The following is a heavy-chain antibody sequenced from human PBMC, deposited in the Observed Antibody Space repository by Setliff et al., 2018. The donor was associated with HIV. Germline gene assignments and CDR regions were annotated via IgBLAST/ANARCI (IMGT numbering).Heavy chain of an antibody. Sequence: PSETLSLTCSVSGDSLIRGGFYWSWIRQHPEKGLEWIGYIYYTGKTYYNPSLESRVTMSVDTSKNQFSLNLKSVTAADTAVYYCVNPSGAMGDLDSWGQGTLVTVSS. J-gene: IGHJ4*02. V-gene: IGHV4-31*03. D-gene: IGHD3-16*01. CDR2: IYYTGKT. CDR3: VNPSGAMGDLDS. CDR1: GDSLIRGGFY.